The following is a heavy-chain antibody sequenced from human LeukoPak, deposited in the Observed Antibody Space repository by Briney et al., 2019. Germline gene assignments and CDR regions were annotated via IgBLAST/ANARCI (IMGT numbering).Heavy chain of an antibody. D-gene: IGHD3-16*02. CDR2: IYYSGST. Sequence: PSETLSLTCTVSGGSVSSGSYYWSWIRQPPGKGLEWIGYIYYSGSTNYNPSLKSRVTMSVDTSKNQFSLKLSSVTAADTAVYYCARAAQVIDWFDPWGQGTLVTVSS. V-gene: IGHV4-61*01. CDR1: GGSVSSGSYY. J-gene: IGHJ5*02. CDR3: ARAAQVIDWFDP.